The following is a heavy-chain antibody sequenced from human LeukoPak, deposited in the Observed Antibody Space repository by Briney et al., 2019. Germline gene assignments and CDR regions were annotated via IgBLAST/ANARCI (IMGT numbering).Heavy chain of an antibody. CDR3: ARFGGPHAFDI. V-gene: IGHV4-61*03. D-gene: IGHD3-3*01. Sequence: PSETLSLTCTVSGGSISSGSYYWSWIRQPPGKGLEWIAYINYSGSTNYNPSLKSRVTISVDTSKNHFSLTLSSATAADTAVYYCARFGGPHAFDIWGQGTMVTVSS. J-gene: IGHJ3*02. CDR2: INYSGST. CDR1: GGSISSGSYY.